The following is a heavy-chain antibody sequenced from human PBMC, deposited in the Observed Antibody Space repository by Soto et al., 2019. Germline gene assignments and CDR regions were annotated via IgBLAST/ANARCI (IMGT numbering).Heavy chain of an antibody. CDR2: ISYDGSNK. D-gene: IGHD2-21*01. J-gene: IGHJ4*02. CDR1: GFTFSSYG. Sequence: PGGSLRLSCAASGFTFSSYGMHWVRQAPGKGLEWVAVISYDGSNKYYADSVKGRFTISRDNSKNTLYLQMNSLRAEDTAVYYCAKDGLWGRPGYYFDYWGQGTLVTVSS. CDR3: AKDGLWGRPGYYFDY. V-gene: IGHV3-30*18.